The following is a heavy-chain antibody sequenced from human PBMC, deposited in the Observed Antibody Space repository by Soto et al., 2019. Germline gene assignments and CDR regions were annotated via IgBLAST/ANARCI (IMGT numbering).Heavy chain of an antibody. J-gene: IGHJ5*02. CDR3: ARVVGAPNWFDP. Sequence: GGSLRLSCAASGFTFSDHQMDWVRQAPGKGLEWVGRSRNKANSYTTEYAASVKDRFTISRDDSKNSLYLQMNSLKIEDTAVYYCARVVGAPNWFDPWGQGTLVTSSS. V-gene: IGHV3-72*01. D-gene: IGHD1-26*01. CDR1: GFTFSDHQ. CDR2: SRNKANSYTT.